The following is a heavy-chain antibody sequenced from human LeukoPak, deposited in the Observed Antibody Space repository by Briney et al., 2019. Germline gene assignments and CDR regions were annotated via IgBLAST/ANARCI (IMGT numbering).Heavy chain of an antibody. Sequence: ASVKVSCKASGYTFTNYYMHWVRQAPGKRLEWLGGFDPADGETVYAHRFQGRLTMTEDTSTNTGYIELTSLRSEDTALYYCAADGGGLSSVVTPRSSPFDYGGQGTLVTVSS. J-gene: IGHJ4*02. CDR1: GYTFTNYY. D-gene: IGHD4-23*01. V-gene: IGHV1-24*01. CDR2: FDPADGET. CDR3: AADGGGLSSVVTPRSSPFDY.